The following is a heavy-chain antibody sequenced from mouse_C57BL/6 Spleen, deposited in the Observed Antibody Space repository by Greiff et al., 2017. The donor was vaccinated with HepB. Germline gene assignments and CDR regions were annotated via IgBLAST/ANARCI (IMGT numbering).Heavy chain of an antibody. V-gene: IGHV1-64*01. CDR2: IHPNSGST. D-gene: IGHD1-1*01. J-gene: IGHJ3*01. CDR3: ASITTVVAPGFAY. CDR1: GYTFTSYW. Sequence: QVQLKQPGAELVKPGASVKLSCKASGYTFTSYWMHWVKQRPGQGLEWIGMIHPNSGSTNYNEKFKSKATLTVDKSSSTAYMQLSSLTSEDSAVYYCASITTVVAPGFAYWGQGTLVTVSA.